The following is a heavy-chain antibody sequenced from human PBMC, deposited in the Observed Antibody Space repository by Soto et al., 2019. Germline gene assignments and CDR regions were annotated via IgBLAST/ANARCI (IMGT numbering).Heavy chain of an antibody. CDR2: LYYTGST. CDR1: GGSITSTFYY. V-gene: IGHV4-39*01. CDR3: AGVGILEWLPVYMEV. D-gene: IGHD3-3*01. Sequence: QLQLQESGPGLVKPSETLSLTCTVSGGSITSTFYYWGWIRQPPVKGLEWIGNLYYTGSTHYNPSLKSPVTLSVDPSKNQFALKLSSVTAADTAVYYCAGVGILEWLPVYMEVWGKGTTVTVSS. J-gene: IGHJ6*03.